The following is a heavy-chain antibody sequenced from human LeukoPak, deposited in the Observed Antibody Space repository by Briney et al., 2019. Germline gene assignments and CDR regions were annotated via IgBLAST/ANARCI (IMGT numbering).Heavy chain of an antibody. CDR1: GGSISSSSYY. CDR3: ARGGYSYPYYFDY. Sequence: SETLSLTCTVSGGSISSSSYYWGWIRQPPGKGLEWIGSIYYSGSTYYNPSLQSRVTISVDTSKNQFSLKLSSVTAADTAVYYCARGGYSYPYYFDYWGQGTLVTVSS. J-gene: IGHJ4*02. V-gene: IGHV4-39*07. D-gene: IGHD5-18*01. CDR2: IYYSGST.